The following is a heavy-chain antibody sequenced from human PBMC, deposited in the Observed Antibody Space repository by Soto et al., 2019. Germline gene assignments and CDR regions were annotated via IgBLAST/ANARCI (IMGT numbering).Heavy chain of an antibody. Sequence: EVQLLESGGGLVQPGGSLRVSCAASGFTFSSYGMSWVRQAPGKGLEWVASISAAGGSAYYADPVKGRFTISRDNSKNTLYLQMNSLRAEDPAVYYCAKPPPYCSSNTCYFPFDSWGQGTLVTVSS. CDR2: ISAAGGSA. D-gene: IGHD2-2*01. CDR1: GFTFSSYG. V-gene: IGHV3-23*01. CDR3: AKPPPYCSSNTCYFPFDS. J-gene: IGHJ5*01.